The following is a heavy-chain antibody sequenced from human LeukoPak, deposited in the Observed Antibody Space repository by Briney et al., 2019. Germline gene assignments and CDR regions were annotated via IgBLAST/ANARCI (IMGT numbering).Heavy chain of an antibody. Sequence: PSQTLSLTCAVSGGSISSGGYSWSWIRQPPGKGLEWIGYINHSGSTNYNPSLKSRVTISVDTSKNQFSLKLSSVTAADTAVYYCARGSGGGYKFWGQGTMVTVSS. CDR1: GGSISSGGYS. J-gene: IGHJ3*01. V-gene: IGHV4-30-2*01. D-gene: IGHD3-22*01. CDR3: ARGSGGGYKF. CDR2: INHSGST.